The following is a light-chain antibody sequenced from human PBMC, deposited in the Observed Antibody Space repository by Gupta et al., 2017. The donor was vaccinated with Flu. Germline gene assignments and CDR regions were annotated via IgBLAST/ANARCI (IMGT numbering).Light chain of an antibody. Sequence: EIVLTQSPGTLSLSPGERATLSCRASQSVSSSFLAWYQLKPGQAPRLLIYGASSRVTGIPHRFSGSGSGTDFTLTISRVEPEDFAVYYCQQDGSSALTFGGGTKVEIK. CDR2: GAS. J-gene: IGKJ4*01. V-gene: IGKV3-20*01. CDR1: QSVSSSF. CDR3: QQDGSSALT.